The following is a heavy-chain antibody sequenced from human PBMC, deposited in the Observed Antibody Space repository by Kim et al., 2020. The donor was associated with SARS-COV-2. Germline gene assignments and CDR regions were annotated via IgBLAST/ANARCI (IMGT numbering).Heavy chain of an antibody. CDR2: ISWNSGSI. CDR1: GFTFDDYA. Sequence: GGSLRLSCAASGFTFDDYAMHWVRQAPGKGLEWVSGISWNSGSIGYADSVKGRFTISRDNAKNSLYLQMNSLRAEDTALYYCAKEIYGSGSYLDYWGQGTLVTVSS. CDR3: AKEIYGSGSYLDY. V-gene: IGHV3-9*01. J-gene: IGHJ4*02. D-gene: IGHD3-10*01.